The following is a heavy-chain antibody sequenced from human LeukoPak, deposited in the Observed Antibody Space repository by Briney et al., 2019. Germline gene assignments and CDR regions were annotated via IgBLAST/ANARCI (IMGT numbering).Heavy chain of an antibody. D-gene: IGHD2-2*01. V-gene: IGHV1-2*06. CDR1: GYTFTSYY. J-gene: IGHJ4*02. CDR3: ARDYCSSTSCLFDY. Sequence: ASVKVSCKASGYTFTSYYLHWVRQAPGQGLEWMGRINPNSGDTNYAQKFQGRVTMTRDTSISTAYMELSRLRSDDTAVYYCARDYCSSTSCLFDYRGQGTLVTVSS. CDR2: INPNSGDT.